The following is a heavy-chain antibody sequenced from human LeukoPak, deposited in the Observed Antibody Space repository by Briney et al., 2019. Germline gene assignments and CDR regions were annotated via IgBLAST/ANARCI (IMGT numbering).Heavy chain of an antibody. J-gene: IGHJ4*02. CDR1: GFTFTSYA. CDR2: ISYDGSNK. Sequence: GGSLRLSCAASGFTFTSYAMHWVRQAPGKGLEWVAVISYDGSNKYYADSVKGRFTISRDNSKNTLYLQMNSLRAEDTAVYYCARGRFLEWLLTSWFGDYWGQGTLVTVSS. CDR3: ARGRFLEWLLTSWFGDY. D-gene: IGHD3-3*01. V-gene: IGHV3-30*01.